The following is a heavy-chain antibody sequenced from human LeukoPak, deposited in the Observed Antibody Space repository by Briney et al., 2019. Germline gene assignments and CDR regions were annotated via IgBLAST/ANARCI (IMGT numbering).Heavy chain of an antibody. CDR1: GFTFGVYA. Sequence: PGRSLRLSCTASGFTFGVYAMSWVRQAPGKGLEWVGFIRSKAYGGTTEYAASVKGRFTISRDDSKSIAYLQMNSLKTEDTAVYYCTRGGSSSWYNRLGNWFDPWGQGTLVTVSS. CDR2: IRSKAYGGTT. J-gene: IGHJ5*02. CDR3: TRGGSSSWYNRLGNWFDP. V-gene: IGHV3-49*04. D-gene: IGHD6-13*01.